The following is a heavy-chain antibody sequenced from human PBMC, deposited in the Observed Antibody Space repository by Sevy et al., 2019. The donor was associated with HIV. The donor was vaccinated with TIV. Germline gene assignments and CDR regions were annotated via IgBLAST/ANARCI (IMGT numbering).Heavy chain of an antibody. D-gene: IGHD6-19*01. V-gene: IGHV4-59*08. CDR1: GGSNRSYY. CDR3: ARHAVAIDY. J-gene: IGHJ4*02. Sequence: SETLSLTCTVSGGSNRSYYWSWIRQPPGKGLEWIGYIYYSGSTNYNPSLKSRVTISVDTSKNQFSLKLSSVTAADTAVYYCARHAVAIDYWGQGTLVTVSS. CDR2: IYYSGST.